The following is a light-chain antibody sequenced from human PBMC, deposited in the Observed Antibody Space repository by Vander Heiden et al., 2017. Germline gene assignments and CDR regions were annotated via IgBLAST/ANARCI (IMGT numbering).Light chain of an antibody. V-gene: IGKV1-17*01. CDR1: KDSRND. CDR2: SAS. Sequence: IEITQSPSAPSATGGDSVTITCRARKDSRNDLGWYQQKTGKAPKRLIYSASNLQSGVPSRFSGSGSGTEFTLTISSLQPEDCATYYCLQHNLYPLTFGQGNKVEIK. CDR3: LQHNLYPLT. J-gene: IGKJ1*01.